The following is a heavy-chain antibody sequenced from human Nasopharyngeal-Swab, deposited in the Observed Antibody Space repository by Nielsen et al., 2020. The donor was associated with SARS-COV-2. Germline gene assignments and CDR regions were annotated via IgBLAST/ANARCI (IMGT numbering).Heavy chain of an antibody. J-gene: IGHJ6*02. Sequence: SETLSLTCTVSGGSISSYYWSWIRQPPGKGLEWIGYIYYSGSTNYNPSLKSRVTISVDTSKNQFSLKLSSVTAADTAVYYCARAGYYYGSGSYYDTCENYYYYYGMDVWGQGTTVTVSS. CDR1: GGSISSYY. CDR3: ARAGYYYGSGSYYDTCENYYYYYGMDV. D-gene: IGHD3-10*01. CDR2: IYYSGST. V-gene: IGHV4-59*01.